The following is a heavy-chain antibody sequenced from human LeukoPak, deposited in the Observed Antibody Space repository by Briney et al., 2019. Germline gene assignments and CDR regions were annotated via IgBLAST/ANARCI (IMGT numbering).Heavy chain of an antibody. J-gene: IGHJ4*02. CDR2: ISGSGGST. CDR1: GFTFNNYA. Sequence: GGSLRLSCAASGFTFNNYAMSWVRQAPGKGLEWVSSISGSGGSTYYADSVKGRFTISRDNSMNTLYLQMNSLRAEDTAVYFCVAGGILTGSGNYFDYWGQGTLVTVSS. CDR3: VAGGILTGSGNYFDY. D-gene: IGHD3-9*01. V-gene: IGHV3-23*01.